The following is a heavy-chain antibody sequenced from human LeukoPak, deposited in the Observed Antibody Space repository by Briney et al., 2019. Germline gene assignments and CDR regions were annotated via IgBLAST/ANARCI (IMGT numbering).Heavy chain of an antibody. CDR2: IIPIFGTA. CDR3: AREELRFLEWLSGPHDAFDI. D-gene: IGHD3-3*01. J-gene: IGHJ3*02. CDR1: GYTFTSYY. Sequence: SVKVSCKASGYTFTSYYIHWVRQAPGQGLEWMGGIIPIFGTANYAQKFQGRVTITADESTSTAYMELSSLRSGDTAVYYCAREELRFLEWLSGPHDAFDIWGQGTMVTVSS. V-gene: IGHV1-69*13.